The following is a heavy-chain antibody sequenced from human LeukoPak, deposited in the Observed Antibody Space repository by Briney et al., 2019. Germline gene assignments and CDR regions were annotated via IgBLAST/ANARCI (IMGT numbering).Heavy chain of an antibody. J-gene: IGHJ4*02. CDR2: INHSGST. D-gene: IGHD4-23*01. V-gene: IGHV4-34*01. CDR3: ARGTPVGLLDY. CDR1: GGSFSGYY. Sequence: SETLSLTCAAYGGSFSGYYWSWIRQPPGKGLEWIGEINHSGSTNYNPSLKSRVTISVDTSKNQFSLKLSSVTAADTAVYYCARGTPVGLLDYWGQGTLVTVSS.